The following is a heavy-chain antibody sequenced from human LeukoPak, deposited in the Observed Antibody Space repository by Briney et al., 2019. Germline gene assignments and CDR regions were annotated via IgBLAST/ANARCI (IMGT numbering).Heavy chain of an antibody. CDR2: ISGDGGST. J-gene: IGHJ4*02. V-gene: IGHV3-43*02. CDR3: AKARYCSGGSCLAPFDY. CDR1: GFTFDDYA. D-gene: IGHD2-15*01. Sequence: PGGSLRLSCAASGFTFDDYAMHWVRQAPGKGLEWVSLISGDGGSTYYADSVKGRFTISRDNSKNSLYLQINSLRTEDTALYYCAKARYCSGGSCLAPFDYWGQGTLVTVSS.